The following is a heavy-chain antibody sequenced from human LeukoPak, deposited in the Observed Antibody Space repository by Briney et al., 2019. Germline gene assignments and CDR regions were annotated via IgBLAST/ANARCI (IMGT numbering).Heavy chain of an antibody. J-gene: IGHJ4*02. Sequence: PGGSLRLSCAASDFNFSGYTLNWVRQAPGKGLEWVSSISSSSGHKYYADSVKGRFTISRDNSKNTLYLQMNSLRAEDTAVYYCAKSFYQLPFDYWGQGTLVTVSS. CDR3: AKSFYQLPFDY. V-gene: IGHV3-21*04. CDR1: DFNFSGYT. CDR2: ISSSSGHK. D-gene: IGHD2-2*01.